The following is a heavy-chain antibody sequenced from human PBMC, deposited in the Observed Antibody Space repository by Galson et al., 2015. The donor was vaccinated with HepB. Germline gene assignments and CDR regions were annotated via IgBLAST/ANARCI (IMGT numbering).Heavy chain of an antibody. Sequence: SCKVSGYSLSDFSTHWVRQAPGKGLEWMGGFDPRHGETMYAENFQGRVTMTEDTSTDTTYMELSSLTSEDTAVYYCATTLGYCSVGSCPPFDSWGQGTLVIVSS. CDR3: ATTLGYCSVGSCPPFDS. D-gene: IGHD2-15*01. J-gene: IGHJ4*02. CDR1: GYSLSDFS. V-gene: IGHV1-24*01. CDR2: FDPRHGET.